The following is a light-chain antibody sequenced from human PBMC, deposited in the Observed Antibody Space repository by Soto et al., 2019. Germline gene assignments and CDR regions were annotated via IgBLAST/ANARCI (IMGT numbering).Light chain of an antibody. J-gene: IGKJ1*01. V-gene: IGKV3-15*01. CDR2: RAS. CDR1: QNVGGS. CDR3: HQRQSWPRT. Sequence: EIVMTQSPATLSVSPGERATLSCRASQNVGGSVAWYQQKPGQAPRLLIYRASTRATGIPARFSGSGSGTDFTLTISDVQPEDFALYYCHQRQSWPRTFGQGTKVDNK.